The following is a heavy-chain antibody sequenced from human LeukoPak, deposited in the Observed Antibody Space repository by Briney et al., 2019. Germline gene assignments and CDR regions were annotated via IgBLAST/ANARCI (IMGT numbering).Heavy chain of an antibody. Sequence: GGSLTLSCAASGFTFNSHTMNWVRQAPGKGLEWVSSISGTSTYIYYADPVKGRFTISRDNAENSLYLQMNSLRAEDTAVYYCARGRYCSSASCYFDSWGQGTLVTVSS. D-gene: IGHD2-2*01. CDR1: GFTFNSHT. V-gene: IGHV3-21*01. CDR3: ARGRYCSSASCYFDS. J-gene: IGHJ4*02. CDR2: ISGTSTYI.